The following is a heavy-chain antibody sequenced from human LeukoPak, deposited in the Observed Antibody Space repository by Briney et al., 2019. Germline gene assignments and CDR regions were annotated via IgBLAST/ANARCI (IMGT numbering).Heavy chain of an antibody. CDR3: AIWTSGNY. CDR2: MDPTGSQK. D-gene: IGHD1-1*01. CDR1: QFTFNGSW. J-gene: IGHJ4*02. V-gene: IGHV3-7*01. Sequence: SGGSLRLSCADSQFTFNGSWMNCVRQAPGKGVEWVANMDPTGSQKHYVDSVRGRLTISKDNPGASLYLDMHSLRAEDTAIYCCAIWTSGNYWGQGTLVTVSS.